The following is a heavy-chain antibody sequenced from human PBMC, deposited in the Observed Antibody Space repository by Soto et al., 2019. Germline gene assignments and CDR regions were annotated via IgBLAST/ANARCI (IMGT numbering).Heavy chain of an antibody. CDR1: GGSFSGYY. CDR3: ARDTRDGYYFED. D-gene: IGHD5-12*01. Sequence: PSETLSLTCAVYGGSFSGYYWSWIRQPPGKGLEWIGEINHSGSTIYNPSLESRVAISVDMSKNLFSLDLSSVTAADTAVYYCARDTRDGYYFEDWGQGILVTVSS. J-gene: IGHJ4*02. V-gene: IGHV4-34*01. CDR2: INHSGST.